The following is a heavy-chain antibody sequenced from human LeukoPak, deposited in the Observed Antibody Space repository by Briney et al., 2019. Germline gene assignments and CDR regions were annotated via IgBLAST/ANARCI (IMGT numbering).Heavy chain of an antibody. CDR2: IKEDGSEK. CDR1: GFTFRSYW. CDR3: ARAGYTYTWPPSYYYGMDV. D-gene: IGHD5-12*01. Sequence: GSLRLSCAASGFTFRSYWMSWVGQAPGKGLEWVANIKEDGSEKYYVDSVKGRFTISRDNAKNSLCLQMNSLRADDTAVYYCARAGYTYTWPPSYYYGMDVWGQGTTVTASS. J-gene: IGHJ6*02. V-gene: IGHV3-7*05.